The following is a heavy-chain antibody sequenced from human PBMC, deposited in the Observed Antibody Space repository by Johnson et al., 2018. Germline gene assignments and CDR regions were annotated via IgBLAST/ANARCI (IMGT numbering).Heavy chain of an antibody. D-gene: IGHD4-17*01. CDR1: GFTFSIYA. Sequence: QVQLQESGGGVVQPGRSLRLSCSASGFTFSIYAMHWVRQAPGKGLEWVAVISHDGSNKYYGDSVKGRFTISRAKSKNTLYLQMNSLVIEDTAVYYCARDCLADADYGCFQDLGQGTLVTVSS. CDR2: ISHDGSNK. J-gene: IGHJ1*01. CDR3: ARDCLADADYGCFQD. V-gene: IGHV3-30-3*01.